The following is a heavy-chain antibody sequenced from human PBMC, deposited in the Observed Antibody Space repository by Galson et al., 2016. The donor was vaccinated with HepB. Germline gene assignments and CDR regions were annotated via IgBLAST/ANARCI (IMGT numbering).Heavy chain of an antibody. Sequence: SLRLSCAGSGFTFSSYAMNWVRQAPGKGLEWVSGVSGSGDSTYYADSVKGRFTVSRDNSKNTQFLQLNSLRAEDTAVYYCAKDGLGWFGELLPDDYWGQGTLVTVSS. D-gene: IGHD3-10*01. CDR1: GFTFSSYA. J-gene: IGHJ4*02. V-gene: IGHV3-23*01. CDR3: AKDGLGWFGELLPDDY. CDR2: VSGSGDST.